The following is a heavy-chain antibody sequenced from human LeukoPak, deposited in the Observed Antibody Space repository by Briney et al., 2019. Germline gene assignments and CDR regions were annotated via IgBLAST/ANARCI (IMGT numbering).Heavy chain of an antibody. J-gene: IGHJ5*02. Sequence: ASVKVSCKASGYTFTSYGISWVRQAPGQGLEWMGWISADNGNTKYAQKLQGRVTMTTDTSTSTAYMELRSLRSDYTAVYYCARDWAPLSGNYYDAWFDPWGQGTLVTVSS. CDR3: ARDWAPLSGNYYDAWFDP. CDR1: GYTFTSYG. V-gene: IGHV1-18*01. D-gene: IGHD1-26*01. CDR2: ISADNGNT.